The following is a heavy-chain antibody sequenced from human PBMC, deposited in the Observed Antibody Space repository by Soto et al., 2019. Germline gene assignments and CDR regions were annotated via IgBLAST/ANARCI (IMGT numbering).Heavy chain of an antibody. CDR3: ASTNSGSYSSDY. Sequence: SETLSLTCAVYGGSFSGYYWSWIRQPPGKGLEWIGEINHSGSTNYNPSLKSRVTISVDTSKNQFSLKLSSVTAADTAVYYCASTNSGSYSSDYWGQGTLVTVSS. CDR1: GGSFSGYY. J-gene: IGHJ4*02. CDR2: INHSGST. V-gene: IGHV4-34*01. D-gene: IGHD1-26*01.